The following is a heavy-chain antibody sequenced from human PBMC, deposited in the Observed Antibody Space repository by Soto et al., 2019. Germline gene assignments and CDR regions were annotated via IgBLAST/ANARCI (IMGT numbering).Heavy chain of an antibody. CDR1: GGASSVYS. J-gene: IGHJ4*02. CDR2: INHSGST. CDR3: VRGRGYFSSISCYRLRSSEGFYDY. Sequence: AAETIWVTWSVSGGASSVYSWSWIRQPPGKGLEWIGEINHSGSTNYNPSLKRRVTISVDPSKNQVSLKLSSVTAADTAVYYCVRGRGYFSSISCYRLRSSEGFYDYRGQGSL. V-gene: IGHV4-34*01. D-gene: IGHD2-2*03.